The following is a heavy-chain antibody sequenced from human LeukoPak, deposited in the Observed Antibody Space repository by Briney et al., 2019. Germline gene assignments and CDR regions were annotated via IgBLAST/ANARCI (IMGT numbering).Heavy chain of an antibody. V-gene: IGHV3-23*01. Sequence: GGSLRLSCAASGFTFSSYAMSWVRQAPGEGLEWVSAISGSGGSTYYADSVKGRFTISRDNSKNTLYLQMNSLRAEDTAVYYCAKDLQWLVSYLYYGMDVWGQGTTVTVSS. D-gene: IGHD6-19*01. CDR1: GFTFSSYA. CDR2: ISGSGGST. CDR3: AKDLQWLVSYLYYGMDV. J-gene: IGHJ6*02.